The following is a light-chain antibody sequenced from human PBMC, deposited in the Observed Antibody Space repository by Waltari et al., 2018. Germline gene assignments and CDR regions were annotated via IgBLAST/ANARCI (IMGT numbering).Light chain of an antibody. J-gene: IGKJ2*01. V-gene: IGKV1D-8*01. CDR2: GAY. CDR3: QQYYTFPYT. Sequence: VISMTQSPSFLSASTGDRVTISCRVSQGISDHLAWYQQNTGKAPDLLIFGAYTLQSGVPPRFSGGGSGTDFTLTISDLQSEDFATYYCQQYYTFPYTFGQGTKLEIE. CDR1: QGISDH.